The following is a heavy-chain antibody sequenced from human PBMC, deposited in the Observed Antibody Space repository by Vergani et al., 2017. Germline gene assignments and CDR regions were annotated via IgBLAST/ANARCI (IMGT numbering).Heavy chain of an antibody. J-gene: IGHJ3*02. V-gene: IGHV4-59*01. CDR2: IYYSGST. CDR3: ARNPYCGGDCYSDAFDI. Sequence: QVQLQESGPGLLKPSETLSLTCTVSGGSISSYYWSWIRQPPGKGLEWIGYIYYSGSTNYNPSLKSRVTISVDTSTNQFSLKLSSVTAADTAVYYCARNPYCGGDCYSDAFDIWGQGTMVTVSS. D-gene: IGHD2-21*02. CDR1: GGSISSYY.